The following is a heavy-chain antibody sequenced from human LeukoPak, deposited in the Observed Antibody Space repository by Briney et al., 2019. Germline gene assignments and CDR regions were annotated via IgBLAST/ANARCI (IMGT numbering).Heavy chain of an antibody. D-gene: IGHD1-26*01. CDR3: VRLTIMGATNY. Sequence: QAGGSLRLSCAASGFTFDDYAMHWVRQAPGKGLEWVSGISWNSGSIGYAGSVKGRFTISRDNANNTLYLQMNSLRAEDTALYYCVRLTIMGATNYWGQGTLVTVSS. J-gene: IGHJ4*02. V-gene: IGHV3-9*01. CDR2: ISWNSGSI. CDR1: GFTFDDYA.